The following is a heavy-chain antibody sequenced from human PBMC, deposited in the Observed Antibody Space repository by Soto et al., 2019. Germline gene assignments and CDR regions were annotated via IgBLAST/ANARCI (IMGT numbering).Heavy chain of an antibody. V-gene: IGHV5-51*01. Sequence: GESLKISCKGSGYSFTSYWIGWVRQMPGKGLEWMGIIYPGDSDTRYSPSFQGQVTISADKSISTAYLQWSSLKASDTAMYYCAIAEEYSSGNDAFDIWGQGTMVTVSS. D-gene: IGHD6-19*01. CDR1: GYSFTSYW. J-gene: IGHJ3*02. CDR3: AIAEEYSSGNDAFDI. CDR2: IYPGDSDT.